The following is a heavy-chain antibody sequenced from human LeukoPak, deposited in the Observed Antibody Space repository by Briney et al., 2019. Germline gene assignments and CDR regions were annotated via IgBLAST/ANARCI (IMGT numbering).Heavy chain of an antibody. CDR2: IVVGSGNT. D-gene: IGHD2-15*01. CDR1: GSTFTSSA. CDR3: AADPRYCSGGSCYRGYYGMNV. J-gene: IGHJ6*02. Sequence: SVKVSCKASGSTFTSSAVQWVRQARGQRLEWIGWIVVGSGNTNYAQKFQERVTITRDMSTSTAYMELSSLRSEDAAVYYCAADPRYCSGGSCYRGYYGMNVWGQGTTVTVSS. V-gene: IGHV1-58*01.